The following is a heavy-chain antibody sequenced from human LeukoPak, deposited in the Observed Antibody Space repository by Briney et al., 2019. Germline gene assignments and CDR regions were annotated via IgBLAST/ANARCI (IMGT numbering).Heavy chain of an antibody. CDR3: AKPLEKYTYGGNFDY. J-gene: IGHJ4*02. CDR1: GFTFSNYA. V-gene: IGHV3-23*01. Sequence: GSLRLSCEASGFTFSNYAMSWVRQAPGKGLAWVAVISSSADSTYYADSVKGRFTISRDNSKNTLFLQMNSLRAEDTAVYYCAKPLEKYTYGGNFDYWGQGILVTVSS. D-gene: IGHD4-23*01. CDR2: ISSSADST.